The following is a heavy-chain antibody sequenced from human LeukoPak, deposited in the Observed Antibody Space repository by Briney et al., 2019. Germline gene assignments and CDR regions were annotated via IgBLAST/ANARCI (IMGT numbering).Heavy chain of an antibody. Sequence: PSETPSLTCTVSGGSISSYYWSWIRQPPGKGLEWIGYIYYSGSTNYNPSLKSRVTISVDTSKNQFSLKLSSVTAADTAVYYCARQLGFDAFDIWGQGTMVTVSS. CDR3: ARQLGFDAFDI. CDR1: GGSISSYY. J-gene: IGHJ3*02. CDR2: IYYSGST. D-gene: IGHD1-1*01. V-gene: IGHV4-59*01.